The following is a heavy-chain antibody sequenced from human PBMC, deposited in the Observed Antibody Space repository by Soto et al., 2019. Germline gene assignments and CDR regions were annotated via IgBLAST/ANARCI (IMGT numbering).Heavy chain of an antibody. CDR1: GFTFSRFG. CDR3: AKDLYGSETYTYYCGMDV. D-gene: IGHD3-10*01. V-gene: IGHV3-30*18. CDR2: ISYDGSNR. J-gene: IGHJ6*02. Sequence: QVQLVESGGGVVQPGRSLRLSCAASGFTFSRFGMHWVRQAPGKGLEWVAVISYDGSNRFYADSVKGRFTISRDNSKNPLYLQMNSLRPEDTAVYYCAKDLYGSETYTYYCGMDVWGQGTKVTVSS.